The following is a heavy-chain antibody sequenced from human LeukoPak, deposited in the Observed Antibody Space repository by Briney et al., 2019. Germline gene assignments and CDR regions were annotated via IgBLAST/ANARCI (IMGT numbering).Heavy chain of an antibody. Sequence: ASVKVSCKASGGTFSSYAISWVRQAPGQGLEWMGGIIPIFGTANYAQKFQGRVTITADESTSTAYMELGSLRSEDTAVYYCARSAGDDELFYYYYGMDVWGQGTTVTVSS. CDR2: IIPIFGTA. CDR3: ARSAGDDELFYYYYGMDV. V-gene: IGHV1-69*01. CDR1: GGTFSSYA. D-gene: IGHD3-10*01. J-gene: IGHJ6*02.